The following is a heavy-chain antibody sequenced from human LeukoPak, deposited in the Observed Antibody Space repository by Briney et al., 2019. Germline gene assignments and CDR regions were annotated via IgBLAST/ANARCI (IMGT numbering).Heavy chain of an antibody. D-gene: IGHD2-2*01. V-gene: IGHV3-21*01. CDR3: ARDLLVVPAAKDY. CDR1: GFTFSSYS. J-gene: IGHJ4*02. Sequence: GGSLRLSCAASGFTFSSYSMNWVRQAPGKGPEWVSSISSSSSYIYYADSVKGRFTISRDNAKNSLYLQMNSLRAEDTAVYYCARDLLVVPAAKDYWGQGTLVTVSS. CDR2: ISSSSSYI.